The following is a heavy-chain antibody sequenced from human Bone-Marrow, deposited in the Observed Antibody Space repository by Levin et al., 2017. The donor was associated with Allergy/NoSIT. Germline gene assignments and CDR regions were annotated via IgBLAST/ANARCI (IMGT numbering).Heavy chain of an antibody. CDR2: ISYSGTT. D-gene: IGHD3-10*01. J-gene: IGHJ6*02. CDR1: GDSINSDY. Sequence: SETLSLTCTVSGDSINSDYWSWFRQPPGKRLEWIAFISYSGTTTYNPSLKSRVHISVDTSKNQFSLRLNSVTAADTAVYYCARRRSFGVEAYGMDVWGQGTTVTVSS. CDR3: ARRRSFGVEAYGMDV. V-gene: IGHV4-59*08.